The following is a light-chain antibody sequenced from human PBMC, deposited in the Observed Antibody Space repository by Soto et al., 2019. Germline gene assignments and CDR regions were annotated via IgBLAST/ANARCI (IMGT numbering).Light chain of an antibody. CDR2: DVT. J-gene: IGLJ1*01. CDR1: SSDLGDYNY. CDR3: SSYTSTNTLV. Sequence: QSALTQPASVSGSPGQSITISGTGTSSDLGDYNYVSWYQLHPGEAPKLMIYDVTNRPSGVSNRFSGSKSGNTASLTISGLQAEDETDYYCSSYTSTNTLVFGTGTKVTV. V-gene: IGLV2-14*01.